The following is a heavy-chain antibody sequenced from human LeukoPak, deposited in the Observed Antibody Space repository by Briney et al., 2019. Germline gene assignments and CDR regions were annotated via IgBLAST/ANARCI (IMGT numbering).Heavy chain of an antibody. V-gene: IGHV4-61*02. Sequence: SETLSLTCTVSGGSISSGSYYWSRIRQPAGKGLEWIGRIYTSGSTNYNPSLKSRVTISVDTSKNQFSLKLSSVTAADTAVYYCARDPDYDSSRGAFDYWGQGTLVTVSS. D-gene: IGHD3-22*01. CDR3: ARDPDYDSSRGAFDY. CDR1: GGSISSGSYY. J-gene: IGHJ4*02. CDR2: IYTSGST.